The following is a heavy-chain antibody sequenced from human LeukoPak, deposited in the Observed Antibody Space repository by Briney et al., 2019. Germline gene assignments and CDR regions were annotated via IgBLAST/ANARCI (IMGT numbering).Heavy chain of an antibody. Sequence: SETLSLTCTVSGGSISNYYWSWIRQPPGKGLEGIAYINYSGNTNYNPSLKSRVTISVDTSKNQFSLKLTSLTAADTAVYYCARGSRSPEGGLLYVYWGQGTLVTVSS. J-gene: IGHJ4*02. CDR3: ARGSRSPEGGLLYVY. CDR2: INYSGNT. D-gene: IGHD3-10*01. CDR1: GGSISNYY. V-gene: IGHV4-59*08.